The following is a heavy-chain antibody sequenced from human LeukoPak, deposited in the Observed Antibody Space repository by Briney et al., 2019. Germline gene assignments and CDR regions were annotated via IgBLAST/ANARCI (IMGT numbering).Heavy chain of an antibody. D-gene: IGHD3-10*01. CDR3: AKDSGGAFDY. J-gene: IGHJ4*02. V-gene: IGHV3-30*18. CDR1: GFTLSSYG. CDR2: ISYDGSNK. Sequence: GGSLRLSCAASGFTLSSYGMHWVRQAPGKGPEWVAVISYDGSNKYYADSVKGRFTISRDNSKNTLYLQMNSLRAEDTAVYYCAKDSGGAFDYWGQGTLVTVSS.